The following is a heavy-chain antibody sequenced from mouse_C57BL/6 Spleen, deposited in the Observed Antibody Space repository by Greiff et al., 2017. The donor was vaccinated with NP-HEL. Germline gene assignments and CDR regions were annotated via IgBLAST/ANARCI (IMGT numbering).Heavy chain of an antibody. J-gene: IGHJ2*01. V-gene: IGHV1-76*01. Sequence: QVQLKESGAELVRPGASVKLSCKASGYTFTDYYINWVKQRPGQGLEWIARIYPGSGNTYYNEKFKGKATLTAEKSSSTAYMQLSSLTSEDSAVYFCARGYGSSHYFDYWGQGTTLTVSS. CDR1: GYTFTDYY. D-gene: IGHD1-1*01. CDR2: IYPGSGNT. CDR3: ARGYGSSHYFDY.